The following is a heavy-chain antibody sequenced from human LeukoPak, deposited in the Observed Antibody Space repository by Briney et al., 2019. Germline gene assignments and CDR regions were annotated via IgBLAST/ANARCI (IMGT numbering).Heavy chain of an antibody. J-gene: IGHJ6*02. CDR2: INPDGSHT. Sequence: GGSLRLSCAASGLTLSNYWMHWVRQAPGKGLVWISRINPDGSHTSYADSVKGRFTISRDNAKNTLYLQMNSLRAEDAAVYFCTRDSYISNVYYGMDVWGQGATVTVSS. V-gene: IGHV3-74*01. CDR3: TRDSYISNVYYGMDV. D-gene: IGHD1-26*01. CDR1: GLTLSNYW.